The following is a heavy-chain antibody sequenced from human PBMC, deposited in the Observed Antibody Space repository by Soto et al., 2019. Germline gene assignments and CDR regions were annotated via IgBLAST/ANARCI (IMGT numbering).Heavy chain of an antibody. V-gene: IGHV4-34*01. J-gene: IGHJ5*02. CDR3: ARSYLYYGSGYTRGNWFDP. Sequence: PSETLSLTCAVYGGSFSGYYWSWIRQPPGKGLEWIGEINHSGSTNYNPSLKSRVTISVDTSKNQFSLKLSSVTAADTAVYYCARSYLYYGSGYTRGNWFDPWGQGTLVTVSS. D-gene: IGHD3-10*01. CDR2: INHSGST. CDR1: GGSFSGYY.